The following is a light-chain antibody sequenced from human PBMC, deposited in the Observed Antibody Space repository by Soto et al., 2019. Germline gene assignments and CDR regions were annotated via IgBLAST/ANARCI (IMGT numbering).Light chain of an antibody. V-gene: IGKV1-12*01. CDR1: QGINSW. CDR3: QQSYNSPQT. Sequence: DIQMSQSPSSVSAYVGDRGTLTCRASQGINSWLAWYQQKPGKPPRILIYAASSLQSGVPSRFSGSGSGTDCTLTISSLQPEDFATYSGQQSYNSPQTFGQVTNV. J-gene: IGKJ1*01. CDR2: AAS.